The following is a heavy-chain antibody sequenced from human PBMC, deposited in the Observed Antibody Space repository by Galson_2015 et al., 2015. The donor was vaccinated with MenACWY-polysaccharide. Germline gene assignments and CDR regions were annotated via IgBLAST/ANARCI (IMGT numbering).Heavy chain of an antibody. Sequence: SLRLSCAASGFTFTRYWMSWVRQAPGKGLEWVANIKEDGSEKYYVDSVKGRFTISRDNAKDSLYLQMNSLRAEDTAVYFCARGHLGLELWGQGTTVTVSS. CDR2: IKEDGSEK. V-gene: IGHV3-7*01. J-gene: IGHJ6*02. CDR1: GFTFTRYW. CDR3: ARGHLGLEL.